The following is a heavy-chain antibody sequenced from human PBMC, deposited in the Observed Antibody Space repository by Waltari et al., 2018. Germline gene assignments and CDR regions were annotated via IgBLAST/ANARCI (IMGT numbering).Heavy chain of an antibody. J-gene: IGHJ4*02. CDR2: IRYDGSNK. V-gene: IGHV3-30*02. Sequence: QVQLVESGGGVVQPGGSLRLSCAASGFTFSSYGMPWVRQAPGKGLEWVAFIRYDGSNKYYADSVKGRFTISRDNSKNTLYLQMNSLRAEDTAVYYCAKDGPIIAAAGTSFDYWGQGTLVTVSS. CDR3: AKDGPIIAAAGTSFDY. D-gene: IGHD6-13*01. CDR1: GFTFSSYG.